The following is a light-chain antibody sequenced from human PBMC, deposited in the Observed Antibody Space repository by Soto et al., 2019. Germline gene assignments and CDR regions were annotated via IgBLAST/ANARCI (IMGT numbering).Light chain of an antibody. CDR3: QQFDDSVT. CDR2: GTS. J-gene: IGKJ5*01. V-gene: IGKV3-20*01. Sequence: EIVLTQSPGTLSLSPGERATLSCRASHSVSRTYLAWYQQKPGQAPRLLIYGTSDRATGTPDRFSGSWSGTDFTLTISRLEPEDSAVYYCQQFDDSVTFGQGTRLDIK. CDR1: HSVSRTY.